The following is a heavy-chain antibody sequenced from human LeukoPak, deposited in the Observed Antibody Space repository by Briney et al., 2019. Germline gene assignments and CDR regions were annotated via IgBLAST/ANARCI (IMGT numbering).Heavy chain of an antibody. V-gene: IGHV1-69*05. Sequence: ASVKVSCKASGGTFSSYAISWVRQAPGQGLEWMGRIIPIFGTANYAQKFQGRVTITTDESTSTAYMELSSLRSEDTAVYYCASRAKGGLDAFDIWGQGTMVTVSS. D-gene: IGHD1-26*01. CDR1: GGTFSSYA. CDR2: IIPIFGTA. J-gene: IGHJ3*02. CDR3: ASRAKGGLDAFDI.